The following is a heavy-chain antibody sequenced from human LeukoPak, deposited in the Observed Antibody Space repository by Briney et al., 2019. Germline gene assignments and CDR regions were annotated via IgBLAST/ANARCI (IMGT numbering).Heavy chain of an antibody. CDR3: ARRAGNNGLFDY. CDR2: LSATDGGT. D-gene: IGHD3-10*01. J-gene: IGHJ4*02. Sequence: GGPLSPPCAPPGFTFTSYAMSWVRQAPGKGLDSASILSATDGGTYYADSVKGRFTISRDNSKNTLYLQMNSLRADDTAVYYCARRAGNNGLFDYWGQGTLVTVSS. CDR1: GFTFTSYA. V-gene: IGHV3-23*01.